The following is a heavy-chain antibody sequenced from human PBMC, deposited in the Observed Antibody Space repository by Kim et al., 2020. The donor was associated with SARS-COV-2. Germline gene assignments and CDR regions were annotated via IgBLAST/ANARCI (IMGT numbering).Heavy chain of an antibody. Sequence: ASVKVSCKASGYTFTSYAMHWVRQAPGQRLEWMGWINAGNGNTKYSQKFQGRVTITRDTSASTAYMELSSLRSEDTAVYYCARMEVLIAAAGNFDYWGQGTLVTVSS. CDR2: INAGNGNT. CDR1: GYTFTSYA. CDR3: ARMEVLIAAAGNFDY. V-gene: IGHV1-3*01. D-gene: IGHD6-13*01. J-gene: IGHJ4*02.